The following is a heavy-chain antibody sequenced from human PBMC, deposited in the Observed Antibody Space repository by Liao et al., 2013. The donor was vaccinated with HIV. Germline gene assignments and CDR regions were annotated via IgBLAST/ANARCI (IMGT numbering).Heavy chain of an antibody. CDR1: GGSISSGSYY. J-gene: IGHJ5*02. CDR3: ARGGVDFWSGYRP. Sequence: QVQLQESGPGLVKPSQTLSLTCTVSGGSISSGSYYWSWIRQPAGKGLEWIAEINHSGGANYNPSLESRVTISVDTSKNHFSLNLSSVTAADTAVYYCARGGVDFWSGYRPWGQGTLVTVSS. D-gene: IGHD3-3*01. V-gene: IGHV4-61*02. CDR2: INHSGGA.